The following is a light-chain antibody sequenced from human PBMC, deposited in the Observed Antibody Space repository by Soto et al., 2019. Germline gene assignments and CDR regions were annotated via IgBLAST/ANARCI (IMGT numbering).Light chain of an antibody. V-gene: IGLV2-14*03. CDR1: SADIGAFNY. Sequence: QSALTQPASVSGSPGQSFTISCAGISADIGAFNYVSWYQHHPGKAPKLLIYDVSDRPSGVSTRFSASKSANTASLTISGLQADDEADYYCSSYSTSSALVFGGGTKLTVL. J-gene: IGLJ2*01. CDR2: DVS. CDR3: SSYSTSSALV.